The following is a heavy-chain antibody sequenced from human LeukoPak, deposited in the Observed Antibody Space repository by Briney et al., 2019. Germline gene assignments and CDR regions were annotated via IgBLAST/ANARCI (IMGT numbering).Heavy chain of an antibody. Sequence: TGGPLRLSCAASGFTFSHDHMGWIRQAPGKGLEWISYISGNLNAIYYADSVKGRFTISRDNVNNSLSLQMNSLRAEDTAVYYCARGVENHFDPWGQGILVTVSP. D-gene: IGHD1-14*01. CDR1: GFTFSHDH. J-gene: IGHJ5*02. CDR2: ISGNLNAI. V-gene: IGHV3-11*04. CDR3: ARGVENHFDP.